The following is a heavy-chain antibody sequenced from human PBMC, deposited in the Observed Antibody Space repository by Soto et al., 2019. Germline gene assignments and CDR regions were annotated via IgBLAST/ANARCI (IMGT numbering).Heavy chain of an antibody. Sequence: SLRLSCAASGLTFSSYAMSWVRQAPGKGLEWVSVISASGSRTFYADSVKGRFTISRDNAKNSLYLQMNSLRAEDTAVYYCATGTECGSLDKPNHALDIWGQGTMVTVSS. V-gene: IGHV3-23*01. CDR1: GLTFSSYA. CDR3: ATGTECGSLDKPNHALDI. D-gene: IGHD3-16*02. CDR2: ISASGSRT. J-gene: IGHJ3*02.